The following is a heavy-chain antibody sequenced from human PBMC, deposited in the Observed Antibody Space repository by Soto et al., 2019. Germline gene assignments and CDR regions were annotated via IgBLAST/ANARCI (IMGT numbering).Heavy chain of an antibody. CDR3: ASVLGSGWYAITSALDY. CDR2: ISSSSSYI. V-gene: IGHV3-21*01. J-gene: IGHJ4*02. D-gene: IGHD6-19*01. CDR1: GFTFSSYS. Sequence: IRLSCAASGFTFSSYSMNWVRQAPGKGLEWVSSISSSSSYIYYADSVKGRFTISRDNAKNSLYLQMNSLRAEDTAVYYCASVLGSGWYAITSALDYWGQGTLVTVSS.